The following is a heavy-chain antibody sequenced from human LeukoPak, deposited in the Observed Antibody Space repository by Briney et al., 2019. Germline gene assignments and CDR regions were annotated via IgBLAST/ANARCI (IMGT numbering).Heavy chain of an antibody. CDR2: ISGSGAGT. Sequence: GGSLRLSCAASGFTFSNHALSWVRQAPGKGLEWVSSISGSGAGTFYADSVKGRFTISRDNAKNSLYLQMNSLRAEDTAVYYCARPEDYYDSSGTYYWGQGTLVTVFS. CDR1: GFTFSNHA. D-gene: IGHD3-22*01. J-gene: IGHJ4*02. V-gene: IGHV3-23*01. CDR3: ARPEDYYDSSGTYY.